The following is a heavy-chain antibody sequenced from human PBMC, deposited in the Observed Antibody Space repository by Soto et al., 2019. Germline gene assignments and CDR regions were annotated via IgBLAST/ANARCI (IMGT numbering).Heavy chain of an antibody. V-gene: IGHV4-39*01. CDR3: ARHAGYRYYFDY. CDR1: GGSISSSSYY. J-gene: IGHJ4*02. Sequence: SETLSLTCTVSGGSISSSSYYWGWIRQPPGKGLEWIGSIYYSGSTYYNPSLKSRVTISVDTSKNQFSLKRSSVTAADTAVYYCARHAGYRYYFDYWGQGTLVTVSS. CDR2: IYYSGST. D-gene: IGHD3-16*02.